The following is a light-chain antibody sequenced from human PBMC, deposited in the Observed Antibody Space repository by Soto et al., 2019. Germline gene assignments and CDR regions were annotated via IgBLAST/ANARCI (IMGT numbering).Light chain of an antibody. J-gene: IGKJ1*01. Sequence: EIVMTQSPATLSVSPGERATLSCRASQSVSSNLAWYQQKPGQAPRLLIYGASTRVTGIPARFSGSVAGTECSLIISRLQSEDFAVYYFQQYNHWPPWTFGQGTKVEIK. CDR2: GAS. V-gene: IGKV3-15*01. CDR1: QSVSSN. CDR3: QQYNHWPPWT.